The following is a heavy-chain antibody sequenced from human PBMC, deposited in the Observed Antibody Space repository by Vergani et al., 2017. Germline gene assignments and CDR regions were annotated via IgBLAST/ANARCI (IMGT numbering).Heavy chain of an antibody. V-gene: IGHV1-69*01. CDR2: IIPIFGTA. CDR1: GGPFSSYA. Sequence: QVQLVQSGAEVKKPGSSVKVSCKASGGPFSSYAISWVRQAPGQGLEWMGGIIPIFGTANYAQKFQGRVTITADEATSTAYMELSSLRSEDTAVYYCAGDTMVRGVIVSFDYWGQGTLVTVSS. D-gene: IGHD3-10*01. J-gene: IGHJ4*02. CDR3: AGDTMVRGVIVSFDY.